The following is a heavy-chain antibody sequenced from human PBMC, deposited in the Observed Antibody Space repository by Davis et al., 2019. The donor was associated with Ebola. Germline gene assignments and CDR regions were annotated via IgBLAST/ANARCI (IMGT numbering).Heavy chain of an antibody. CDR2: ISAGGTAP. CDR3: ATDADYDEDFDY. V-gene: IGHV3-23*01. J-gene: IGHJ4*02. Sequence: PGGSLRLSCAASEFTFSNYGMTWVRQAPGKGLEWVSSISAGGTAPYYADSVKGRFTISRDNSKNTLSLQMDSLRADDTAVYYCATDADYDEDFDYWGQGTLVTVSS. D-gene: IGHD3-22*01. CDR1: EFTFSNYG.